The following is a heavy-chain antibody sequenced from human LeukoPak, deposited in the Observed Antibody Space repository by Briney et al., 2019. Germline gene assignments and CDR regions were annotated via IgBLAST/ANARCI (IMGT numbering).Heavy chain of an antibody. J-gene: IGHJ6*02. CDR2: TSYDGSDK. CDR3: ARVGTVTHYYYYYGMDV. D-gene: IGHD4-17*01. Sequence: GGSLRLSCAASGFTFSSYAMHWVRQAPGKGVEWVAVTSYDGSDKYYADSVKGRFTISRDNSKSTTYLQMNSLRAEDTAVYYCARVGTVTHYYYYYGMDVWGQGTTVTVSS. CDR1: GFTFSSYA. V-gene: IGHV3-30*04.